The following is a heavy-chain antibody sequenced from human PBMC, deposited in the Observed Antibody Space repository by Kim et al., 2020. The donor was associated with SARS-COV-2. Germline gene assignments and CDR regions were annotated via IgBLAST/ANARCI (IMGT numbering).Heavy chain of an antibody. CDR3: ARDKGRRITIFGVVIPYYYRTAL. CDR2: INQDGSEK. J-gene: IGHJ6*02. D-gene: IGHD3-3*01. CDR1: GFTFSSYW. Sequence: GGSLRLSCAASGFTFSSYWMSWVRQAPGKGLEWVATINQDGSEKYYVDSVKGRFTISRDNAKNSLYLQMNSLRAEDTAVYYCARDKGRRITIFGVVIPYYYRTALWREGPTVTVP. V-gene: IGHV3-7*01.